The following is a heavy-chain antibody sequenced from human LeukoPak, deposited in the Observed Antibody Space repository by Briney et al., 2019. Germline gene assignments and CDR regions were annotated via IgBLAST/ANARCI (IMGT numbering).Heavy chain of an antibody. D-gene: IGHD4-17*01. CDR2: IYYSGST. CDR3: AREGDKYGDYPFDY. Sequence: SETLSFTCTVSGGSISSGSYYWSWIRQHPGKGLEWIGYIYYSGSTYYNPSLKSRVTISVDTSKNQFSLKLSSVTAADTAVYYCAREGDKYGDYPFDYWGQGTLVTVSS. V-gene: IGHV4-31*03. CDR1: GGSISSGSYY. J-gene: IGHJ4*02.